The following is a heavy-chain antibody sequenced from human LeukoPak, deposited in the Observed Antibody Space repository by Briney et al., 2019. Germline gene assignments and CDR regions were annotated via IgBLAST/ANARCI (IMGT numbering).Heavy chain of an antibody. V-gene: IGHV4-38-2*01. D-gene: IGHD2-2*01. CDR1: GYSITSDYN. CDR2: ISHTGTT. CDR3: ARFESTSGRGFDP. J-gene: IGHJ5*02. Sequence: SETLSLTCAVSGYSITSDYNWGWIRQPPGKGLEWVGTISHTGTTYYNPSLKSRVTISIDTPDQFSVKLTSVTAADTAVYYCARFESTSGRGFDPWGQGTLVTVSS.